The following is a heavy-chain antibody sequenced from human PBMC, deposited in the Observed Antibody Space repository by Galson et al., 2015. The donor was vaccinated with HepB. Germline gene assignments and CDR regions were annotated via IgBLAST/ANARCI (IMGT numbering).Heavy chain of an antibody. CDR1: GFTFSSYS. J-gene: IGHJ4*02. V-gene: IGHV3-21*01. D-gene: IGHD1-26*01. Sequence: SLRLSCAASGFTFSSYSMNWVRQAPGKGLEWVSSISSRNTYIDYADSVKGRFAISRDNAKNSLYLQMNSLRVEDTAVYYCASPTSPSQWVLLDGFGSWGQGTLVTVSS. CDR2: ISSRNTYI. CDR3: ASPTSPSQWVLLDGFGS.